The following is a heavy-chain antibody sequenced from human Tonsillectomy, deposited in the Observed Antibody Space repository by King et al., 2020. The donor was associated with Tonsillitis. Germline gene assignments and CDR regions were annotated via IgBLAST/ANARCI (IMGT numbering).Heavy chain of an antibody. CDR3: ARGLGYYYGRWGY. J-gene: IGHJ4*02. V-gene: IGHV4-34*01. CDR1: GGSFSGYY. Sequence: HVQLQQWGAGLLKPSETLSLTCAVYGGSFSGYYWSWIRQPPGKGLEWIGEINHSGSTNYNPSLKSRVTISVDTSKNQFSLKLSSVTAADTAVYYCARGLGYYYGRWGYWGQGTLVTVSS. D-gene: IGHD3-10*01. CDR2: INHSGST.